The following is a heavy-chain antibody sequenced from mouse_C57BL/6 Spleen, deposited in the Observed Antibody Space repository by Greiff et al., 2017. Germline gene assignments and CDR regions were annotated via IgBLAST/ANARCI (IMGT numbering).Heavy chain of an antibody. Sequence: EVQLQQSGPELVKPGASVKISCKASGYSFTGYYMNWVKQSPEKSLEWIGEINPSTGGTTYNQKFKAKATLTVDKSSSTAYMQLKSLTSEDSAVYYCARSYDGYYGDYWGQGTTLTVSS. V-gene: IGHV1-42*01. CDR3: ARSYDGYYGDY. D-gene: IGHD2-3*01. J-gene: IGHJ2*01. CDR1: GYSFTGYY. CDR2: INPSTGGT.